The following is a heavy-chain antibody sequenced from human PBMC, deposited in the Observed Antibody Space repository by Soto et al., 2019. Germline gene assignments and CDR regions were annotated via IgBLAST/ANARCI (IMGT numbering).Heavy chain of an antibody. V-gene: IGHV3-21*01. Sequence: GGSLRLSCAASGFTFTRYSMNWVRQAPGKGLEWVSSISSTTNYIYYADSMKGRFTVSRDNAKNSVYLEMNSLSAEDTAVYYRARESEDLTSNFDYWGQGTLVTVSS. CDR3: ARESEDLTSNFDY. J-gene: IGHJ4*02. CDR2: ISSTTNYI. CDR1: GFTFTRYS.